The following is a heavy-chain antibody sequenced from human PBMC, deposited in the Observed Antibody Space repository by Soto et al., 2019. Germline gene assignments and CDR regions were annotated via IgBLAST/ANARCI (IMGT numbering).Heavy chain of an antibody. CDR3: ARNSRIMITFGGVIVNDY. Sequence: ASVKVSCKASGYTFTSYAMHWVRQAPGQRLEWMGWISAYNGNTNYAQKLQGRVTMTTDTSTSTAYMELRSLRSDDTAVYYCARNSRIMITFGGVIVNDYWGQGTLVTVSS. V-gene: IGHV1-18*01. J-gene: IGHJ4*02. CDR1: GYTFTSYA. D-gene: IGHD3-16*02. CDR2: ISAYNGNT.